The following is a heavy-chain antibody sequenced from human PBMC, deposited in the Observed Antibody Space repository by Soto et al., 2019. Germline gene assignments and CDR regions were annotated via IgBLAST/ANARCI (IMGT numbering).Heavy chain of an antibody. J-gene: IGHJ4*02. CDR3: AKGFGISWQYYFDY. CDR1: GFTFSSYA. V-gene: IGHV3-23*01. D-gene: IGHD6-13*01. CDR2: ISGSGAST. Sequence: GGSLRLSCAASGFTFSSYAMSWVRQAPGKGLEWVSAISGSGASTYYADSVKGRFTISRDNSKNTLYLQMNSLRAEDTAVYFCAKGFGISWQYYFDYWGQGTLVTVSS.